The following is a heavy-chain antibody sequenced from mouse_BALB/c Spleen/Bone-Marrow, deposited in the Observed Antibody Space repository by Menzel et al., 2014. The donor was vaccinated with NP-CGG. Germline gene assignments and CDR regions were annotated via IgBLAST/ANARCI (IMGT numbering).Heavy chain of an antibody. J-gene: IGHJ4*01. CDR2: ISNGGGST. Sequence: EVQLVESGGGLVQPGGSLKLSCATSGFTFSDYYMYWVRQTPEKRLEWVAYISNGGGSTYYPDTVKGRSTISRDNAKNTLYLQMSRLKSEDTAMYYCARHLYGNYGAMDYWGQGTSVTVSS. CDR3: ARHLYGNYGAMDY. V-gene: IGHV5-12*02. CDR1: GFTFSDYY. D-gene: IGHD2-1*01.